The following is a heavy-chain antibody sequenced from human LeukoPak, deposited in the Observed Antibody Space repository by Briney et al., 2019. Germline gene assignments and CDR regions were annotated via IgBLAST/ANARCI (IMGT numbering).Heavy chain of an antibody. V-gene: IGHV3-7*03. CDR3: AKKYSTGLDP. J-gene: IGHJ5*02. Sequence: GGSLRLSCAASGFTFSSYWMSWVRQAPGKGLEWVANIKQDGSEKYYVDSVKGGFTISRDNYKNTLYLQMNSLRAEDTAVYYCAKKYSTGLDPWGQGTLVTVSS. CDR1: GFTFSSYW. D-gene: IGHD1-26*01. CDR2: IKQDGSEK.